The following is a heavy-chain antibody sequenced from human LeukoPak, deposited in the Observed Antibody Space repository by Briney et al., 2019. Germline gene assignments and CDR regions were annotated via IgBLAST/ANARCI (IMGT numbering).Heavy chain of an antibody. Sequence: PSETLSLTCTVSGGSISSYYWSWIRQPPGKGLEWIGYIYYSGSTNYNPSLKSRVTISVDTSKNQFSLKLSSVTAADTAVYYCARGSHSMIVPYYWGQGTLVTVSS. D-gene: IGHD3-22*01. J-gene: IGHJ4*02. CDR1: GGSISSYY. CDR2: IYYSGST. V-gene: IGHV4-59*01. CDR3: ARGSHSMIVPYY.